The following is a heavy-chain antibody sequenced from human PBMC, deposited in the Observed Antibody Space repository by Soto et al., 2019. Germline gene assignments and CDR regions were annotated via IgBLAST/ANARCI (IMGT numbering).Heavy chain of an antibody. CDR1: GGSISSYY. Sequence: QVQLQESGPGLVKPSETLSLTCTVSGGSISSYYWSWIRQPPGKGLEWIGYIDYSGSTNYNPSLKRRVTISVDTSKNQFPPKLRSVTAADTAVDYCARRYCSCGSCYRRRDYYYYMDVWGKGTTVTVSS. D-gene: IGHD2-15*01. CDR2: IDYSGST. CDR3: ARRYCSCGSCYRRRDYYYYMDV. V-gene: IGHV4-59*08. J-gene: IGHJ6*03.